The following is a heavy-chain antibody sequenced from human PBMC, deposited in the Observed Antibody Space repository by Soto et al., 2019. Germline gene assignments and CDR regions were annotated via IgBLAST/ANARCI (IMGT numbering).Heavy chain of an antibody. CDR3: AKDIYISTAGGQFDY. CDR1: GFTFSNYG. J-gene: IGHJ4*02. D-gene: IGHD6-13*01. V-gene: IGHV3-30*18. Sequence: QVQLVESGGGVVQPGRSLRLSCAASGFTFSNYGVHWVRQAPGKGLEWVALISYDGSDKYYIDSVKGRFTISRDNSKNTLYLRMNSLRAEDTAVYYCAKDIYISTAGGQFDYWGQGTLVTVAS. CDR2: ISYDGSDK.